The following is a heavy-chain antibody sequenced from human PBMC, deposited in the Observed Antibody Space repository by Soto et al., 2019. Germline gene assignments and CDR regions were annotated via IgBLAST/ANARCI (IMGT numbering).Heavy chain of an antibody. D-gene: IGHD6-6*01. CDR2: IYSGGST. CDR1: GFAVIRNY. J-gene: IGHJ5*02. V-gene: IGHV3-53*01. CDR3: ATSSSLTTWFNP. Sequence: VSLRLSCAACGFAVIRNYMSWVRQATGKGLEWVSVIYSGGSTYYADSVKGRFTISRDNSKNTLYLQMNSLRAEDTAVYYCATSSSLTTWFNPWGQG.